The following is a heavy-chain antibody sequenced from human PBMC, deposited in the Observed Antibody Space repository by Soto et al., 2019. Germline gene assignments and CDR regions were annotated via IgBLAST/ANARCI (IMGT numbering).Heavy chain of an antibody. CDR2: LSGSGGTT. V-gene: IGHV3-23*01. J-gene: IGHJ4*02. CDR1: GFTFSTYA. Sequence: EVQLLESGGGLVQPGGSLRLSCSTSGFTFSTYAMNWVRQAPGKGLEWVSGLSGSGGTTYYADSVRGRITISRDNSKNTLFLQMNSLRAEDTALYYCAKQRADYGSGSDTYYFDFWGQGTLVTVSS. CDR3: AKQRADYGSGSDTYYFDF. D-gene: IGHD3-10*01.